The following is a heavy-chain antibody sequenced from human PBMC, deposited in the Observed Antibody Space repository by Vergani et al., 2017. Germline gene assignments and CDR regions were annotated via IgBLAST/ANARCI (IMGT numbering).Heavy chain of an antibody. V-gene: IGHV1-3*04. CDR1: GYTFTSYA. D-gene: IGHD2-21*02. Sequence: QVQLVQSGAEVKKPGASVKVSCKASGYTFTSYAMHWVRQAPGQRLEWMGWINTGNGNTKYSQKFQGRVTITRDTSTSTAYMELSSLRSEDTAVYYCAYEAYCGGDCYSNYWGQGTLVTVSS. J-gene: IGHJ4*02. CDR3: AYEAYCGGDCYSNY. CDR2: INTGNGNT.